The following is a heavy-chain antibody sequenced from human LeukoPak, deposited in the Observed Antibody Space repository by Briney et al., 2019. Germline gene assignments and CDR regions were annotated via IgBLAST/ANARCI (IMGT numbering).Heavy chain of an antibody. Sequence: GGSLRLSCAVSGFTVSSNYMSWVRQAPGKGLEWVSVLYSGGNTYYADSVKGRFTVSRDNAKNLLYLQMNSLRAEDTAVYFCARLSSWVFEIWGQGTMVTVSS. J-gene: IGHJ3*02. CDR1: GFTVSSNY. CDR2: LYSGGNT. CDR3: ARLSSWVFEI. V-gene: IGHV3-53*01. D-gene: IGHD3-16*01.